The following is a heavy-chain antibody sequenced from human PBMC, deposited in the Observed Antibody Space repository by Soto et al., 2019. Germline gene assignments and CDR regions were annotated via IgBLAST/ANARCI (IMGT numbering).Heavy chain of an antibody. Sequence: ASVKVSCKASGYTFTSYAMHWVRQAPGQRLEWMGWINAGNGNTKYSQKFQGRVTITRDTSAGTAYMELSSLRSEDTAVYYCARGPYGDYVLDYWGQGTLVTVSS. J-gene: IGHJ4*02. CDR1: GYTFTSYA. D-gene: IGHD4-17*01. CDR3: ARGPYGDYVLDY. CDR2: INAGNGNT. V-gene: IGHV1-3*01.